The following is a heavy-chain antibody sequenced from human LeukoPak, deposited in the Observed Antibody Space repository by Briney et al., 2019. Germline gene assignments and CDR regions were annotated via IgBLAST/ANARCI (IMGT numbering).Heavy chain of an antibody. J-gene: IGHJ6*03. D-gene: IGHD3-22*01. CDR2: ISSSGSTI. V-gene: IGHV3-48*03. CDR1: GFTFSSYE. Sequence: GGSLRLSCAASGFTFSSYEMNWVRQAPGKGLEWVSYISSSGSTIYYADSVKGRFTISRDNAKNSLYLQMNSLRAEDTAVYYCARDHSNYDSSGYYFSYYYYYYMDVWGKGTTVTVSS. CDR3: ARDHSNYDSSGYYFSYYYYYYMDV.